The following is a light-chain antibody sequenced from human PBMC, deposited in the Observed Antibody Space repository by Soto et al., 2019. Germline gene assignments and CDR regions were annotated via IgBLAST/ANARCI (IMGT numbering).Light chain of an antibody. CDR1: SSDVGSYNL. V-gene: IGLV2-23*02. CDR3: CSYAGSRYV. J-gene: IGLJ1*01. CDR2: EVS. Sequence: QSALTQPASVSGSPGQSITISCTGTSSDVGSYNLVSWYPQHPGKAPKLMIYEVSKRPSGVSNRFSGSKSGNTASLTISGLQAEDEADYYCCSYAGSRYVFGTGTKLTVL.